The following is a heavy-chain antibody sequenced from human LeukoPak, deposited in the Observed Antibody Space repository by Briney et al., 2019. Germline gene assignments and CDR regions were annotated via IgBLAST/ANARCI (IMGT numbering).Heavy chain of an antibody. CDR3: ARDRDSGSDSYYYYYYYMDV. Sequence: GGSLRLSCAASGFTFSSNGMSWVRQAPGKGLEWVSAISGTGGSTYYADSVKGRFTISRDNSKNTLYLQMNSLRAEDTAVYYCARDRDSGSDSYYYYYYYMDVWGKGATVTVSS. D-gene: IGHD5-12*01. J-gene: IGHJ6*03. V-gene: IGHV3-23*01. CDR1: GFTFSSNG. CDR2: ISGTGGST.